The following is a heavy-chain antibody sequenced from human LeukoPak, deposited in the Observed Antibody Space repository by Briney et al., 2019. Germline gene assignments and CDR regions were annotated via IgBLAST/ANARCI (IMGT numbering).Heavy chain of an antibody. CDR2: IIPIFGTA. J-gene: IGHJ3*02. V-gene: IGHV1-69*01. Sequence: AASVKVSCKASGGTFSSYAISWVRQAPGQGLEWMGGIIPIFGTANYAQKFQGRVTITADESTSTAYMELSSLRSEDTAVYYCARVGAPHAFDIWGQGTMVTVSS. CDR1: GGTFSSYA. CDR3: ARVGAPHAFDI.